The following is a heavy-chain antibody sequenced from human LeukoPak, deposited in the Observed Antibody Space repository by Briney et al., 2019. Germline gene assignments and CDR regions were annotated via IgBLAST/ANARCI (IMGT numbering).Heavy chain of an antibody. CDR1: GFTFGNYA. CDR2: ISGSGSST. Sequence: PGGSLRLSCAASGFTFGNYAMSWVRQAPGKGLEWVSAISGSGSSTYYADSVKGRFTISRDNSKNTLYLQMNSLRAEDTAVYYCAKDLYSYLGAFDIWGQGTMVTVSP. V-gene: IGHV3-23*01. CDR3: AKDLYSYLGAFDI. D-gene: IGHD2-21*01. J-gene: IGHJ3*02.